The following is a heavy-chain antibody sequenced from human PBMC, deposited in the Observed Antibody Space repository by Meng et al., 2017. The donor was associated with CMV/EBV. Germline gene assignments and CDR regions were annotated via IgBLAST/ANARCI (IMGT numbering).Heavy chain of an antibody. Sequence: LTFNDWASTRVRQAPGRGLELDSGISSNGDNTDYVGSVRGRFTISRDDSKNTLYLHMKSLRPEDTAIYYCAIRLETGIAVAGSLGYWGQGTLVTVSS. CDR1: LTFNDWA. CDR2: ISSNGDNT. J-gene: IGHJ4*02. V-gene: IGHV3-23*01. CDR3: AIRLETGIAVAGSLGY. D-gene: IGHD6-19*01.